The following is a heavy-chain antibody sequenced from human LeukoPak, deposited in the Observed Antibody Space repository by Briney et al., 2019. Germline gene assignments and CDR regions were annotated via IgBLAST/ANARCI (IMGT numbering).Heavy chain of an antibody. CDR3: ARVHPGGRVFDY. CDR1: GGTISSYY. CDR2: IYYSGST. D-gene: IGHD6-25*01. J-gene: IGHJ4*02. Sequence: SETLSLTCTVSGGTISSYYWSWIRQPPGKGLEWIGYIYYSGSTNYNPSLKSRVTISVDTSKNQFSLKLSSVTAADTAVYYCARVHPGGRVFDYWGQGTLVTVSS. V-gene: IGHV4-59*01.